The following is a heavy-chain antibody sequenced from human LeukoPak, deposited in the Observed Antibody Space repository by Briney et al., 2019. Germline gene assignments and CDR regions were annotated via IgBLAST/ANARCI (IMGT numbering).Heavy chain of an antibody. J-gene: IGHJ4*02. CDR3: ARDNSGDYFDY. CDR2: INHSGST. Sequence: SETLSLTCAVYGGSFSGYYWSWIRQPPGKGLEWIGEINHSGSTNYNPSLKSRVTISVDTSKNQFSLKLSSVTAADTAVYYCARDNSGDYFDYWGQGTLVTVSS. D-gene: IGHD3-22*01. CDR1: GGSFSGYY. V-gene: IGHV4-34*01.